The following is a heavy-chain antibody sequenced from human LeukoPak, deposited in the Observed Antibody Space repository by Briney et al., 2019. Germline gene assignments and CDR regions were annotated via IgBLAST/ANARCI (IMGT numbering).Heavy chain of an antibody. D-gene: IGHD2-21*01. V-gene: IGHV3-33*01. CDR3: ARDPGGSSYSFDS. CDR1: GFTFSSSG. J-gene: IGHJ4*02. Sequence: PGRSLRLSCAASGFTFSSSGMHWVRQAPGKGLEWVALIWYDGSNKYYADSVKGRFTISRDNSKNTLYLQMNSLRAEDTAIYYCARDPGGSSYSFDSWGQGTLVTVSS. CDR2: IWYDGSNK.